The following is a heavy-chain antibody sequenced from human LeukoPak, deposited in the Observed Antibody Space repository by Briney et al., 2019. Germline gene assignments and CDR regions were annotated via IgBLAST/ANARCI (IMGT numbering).Heavy chain of an antibody. CDR3: AKADYYDSSGHIDY. V-gene: IGHV3-9*01. J-gene: IGHJ4*02. CDR1: GFTFDDYA. D-gene: IGHD3-22*01. Sequence: QAGGSLRLSCAASGFTFDDYAMHWVRQAPGKGLEWVSGISRNSGSIGYADSVKGRFTISRDNAKNSLYLQMNSLRAEDTALYYCAKADYYDSSGHIDYWGQGTLVTVSS. CDR2: ISRNSGSI.